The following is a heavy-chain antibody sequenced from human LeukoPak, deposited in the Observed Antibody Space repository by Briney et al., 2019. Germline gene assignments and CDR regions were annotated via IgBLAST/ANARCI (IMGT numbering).Heavy chain of an antibody. D-gene: IGHD2-2*01. Sequence: SQTLSLTCTVSGGAISNGAYHWSWIRQPAGKGLEWIGRIYTTGDTNYNPSLKRRVTISIDTSKNQFSLNLTSVTAADTAVYYCARDSCSSNSCSFDFWGQGTLVTVSS. CDR1: GGAISNGAYH. J-gene: IGHJ4*02. CDR3: ARDSCSSNSCSFDF. CDR2: IYTTGDT. V-gene: IGHV4-61*02.